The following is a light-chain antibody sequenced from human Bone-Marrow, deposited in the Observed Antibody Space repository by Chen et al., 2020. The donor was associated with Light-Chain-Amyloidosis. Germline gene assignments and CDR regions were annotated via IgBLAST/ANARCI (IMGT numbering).Light chain of an antibody. J-gene: IGKJ5*01. CDR3: MQNLRMQNVGRPPVT. CDR1: QSLLYMVGYKY. Sequence: EIVLPQPPLPLPVTPGEPASISCRSSQSLLYMVGYKYLDWDLQKPGPSPQLLIYSGSYRTSGVTDRFSGSGSGTYFKMKISRGEAEDVWVDYCMQNLRMQNVGRPPVTFGQGTRLEIK. CDR2: SGS. V-gene: IGKV2-28*01.